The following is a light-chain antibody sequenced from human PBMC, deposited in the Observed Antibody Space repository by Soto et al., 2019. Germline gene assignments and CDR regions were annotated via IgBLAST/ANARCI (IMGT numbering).Light chain of an antibody. V-gene: IGKV3-15*01. CDR2: AAS. CDR1: QSINNR. Sequence: EIGMTQSQATLSVSPGERATLSCRARQSINNRLALYQQRPGQAPRLPMYAASTRAAGIPARFSGSGSGTEFPLTISSLQSEDLAVYYCQQYNNWPPLNFGGGTKVEI. J-gene: IGKJ4*01. CDR3: QQYNNWPPLN.